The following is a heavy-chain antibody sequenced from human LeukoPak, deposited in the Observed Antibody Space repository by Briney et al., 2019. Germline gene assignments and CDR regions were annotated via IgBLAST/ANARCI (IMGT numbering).Heavy chain of an antibody. CDR3: VRSYYDILTGYWVDDTFDI. CDR1: GSTFSDYW. J-gene: IGHJ3*02. D-gene: IGHD3-9*01. V-gene: IGHV3-74*01. CDR2: IESDGSST. Sequence: PGGSLRLSCAASGSTFSDYWMHWVRQGPGKGLEWVSRIESDGSSTSYADSVKGRFTISRDNAKNTLYLQMNSLRAEDTAVYYCVRSYYDILTGYWVDDTFDIWGQGTMVTVSS.